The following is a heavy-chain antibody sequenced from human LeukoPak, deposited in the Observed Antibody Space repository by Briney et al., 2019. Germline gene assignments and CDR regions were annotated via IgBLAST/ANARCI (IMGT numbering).Heavy chain of an antibody. CDR1: GFTFSSNS. D-gene: IGHD2-15*01. J-gene: IGHJ4*02. V-gene: IGHV3-48*02. CDR2: ISSSSSTI. Sequence: PGGSLRLSCAASGFTFSSNSMNWVRQAPGKGLEWVSYISSSSSTIYYADSVKGRFTISRDNAKNSLYLQMNSLRDEDTAVYYCARDLGYCGAISCGLGCWGQGTLVTVSS. CDR3: ARDLGYCGAISCGLGC.